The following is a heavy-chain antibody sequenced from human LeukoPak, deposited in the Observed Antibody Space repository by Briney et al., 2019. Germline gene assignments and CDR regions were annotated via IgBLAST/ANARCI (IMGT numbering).Heavy chain of an antibody. Sequence: SETLSLTCTVSGGSISSYYWSWIRQPPGKGLEWLGYIYYSGSTNYNPSLKSRVTISVDTSKNQFSLKLSSVTAADTAVYYCASATPGYRTPFGYWGQGTLVTVSS. CDR1: GGSISSYY. CDR3: ASATPGYRTPFGY. V-gene: IGHV4-59*01. D-gene: IGHD6-13*01. J-gene: IGHJ4*02. CDR2: IYYSGST.